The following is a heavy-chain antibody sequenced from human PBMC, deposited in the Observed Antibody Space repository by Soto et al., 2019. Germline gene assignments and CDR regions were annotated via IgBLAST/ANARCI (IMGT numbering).Heavy chain of an antibody. V-gene: IGHV4-34*01. Sequence: QVQLQQWGAGLLKPSETLSLTCAVYGGSFSGYYWCWIRQPPGKGLEWIGEIKHSGSTNFNPSLKNRVNASEDTSKNVITLKLGSVSRADTSVYYCARGPVGSCSNTAVDGGGSCMDVWGNGTTVAVSS. D-gene: IGHD4-4*01. CDR1: GGSFSGYY. J-gene: IGHJ6*03. CDR3: ARGPVGSCSNTAVDGGGSCMDV. CDR2: IKHSGST.